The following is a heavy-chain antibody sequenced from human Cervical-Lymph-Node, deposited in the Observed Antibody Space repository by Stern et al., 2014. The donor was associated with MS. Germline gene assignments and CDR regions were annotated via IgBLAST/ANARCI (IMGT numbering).Heavy chain of an antibody. V-gene: IGHV4-59*02. D-gene: IGHD3-10*01. CDR1: GGSVSAYY. CDR2: IYHSGST. J-gene: IGHJ6*02. CDR3: TRGGARYYGMDA. Sequence: QVQLQESGPGLVTPSETLSLTCSVSGGSVSAYYWSWIRQPPGKGLEWIGYIYHSGSTTYNPSFTSRLTMSIDTSKNQFSLRLSSVTAADTAVYYCTRGGARYYGMDAWGQGTTVTVSS.